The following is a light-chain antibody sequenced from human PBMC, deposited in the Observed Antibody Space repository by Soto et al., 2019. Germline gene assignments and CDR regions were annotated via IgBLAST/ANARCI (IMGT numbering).Light chain of an antibody. CDR2: GAS. Sequence: EIVLTQSPGTLSLSPGERATLSCRASQSVSSSYLAWYQQKSGQAPRLLIYGASSRATGIPDRLSGSGSGTDFTLTISRLEPEDFAVYYCQQYGSSRTFGQGTKVEIK. CDR1: QSVSSSY. J-gene: IGKJ1*01. CDR3: QQYGSSRT. V-gene: IGKV3-20*01.